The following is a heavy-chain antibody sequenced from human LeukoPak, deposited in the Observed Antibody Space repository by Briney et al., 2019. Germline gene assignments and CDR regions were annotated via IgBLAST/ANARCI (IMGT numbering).Heavy chain of an antibody. J-gene: IGHJ3*01. CDR1: GFTFSTYA. Sequence: SGGPLRLSCAASGFTFSTYAMNWVRQAPGKGLEWVSGISDRDGSTYYADSVKGRFTISSDNSTNTLYLQMNSLRAEDTAVYYCAKDRGWLLWSSDMGYAFDVWGQGTMVTVSS. V-gene: IGHV3-23*01. CDR3: AKDRGWLLWSSDMGYAFDV. D-gene: IGHD3-10*01. CDR2: ISDRDGST.